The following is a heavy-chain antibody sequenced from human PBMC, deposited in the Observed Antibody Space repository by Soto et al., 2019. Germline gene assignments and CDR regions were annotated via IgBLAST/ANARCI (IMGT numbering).Heavy chain of an antibody. Sequence: SVKFSCTASGVTFGSDAITWVRQAPGQGLEWVGRIIPIFGTTNYAQNLQGRVTISADKSTLTSYMELHSLTSDDTALYYCARQRTDSAYYINWLDRLCQGIQVT. CDR2: IIPIFGTT. D-gene: IGHD3-9*01. CDR3: ARQRTDSAYYINWLDR. V-gene: IGHV1-69*06. CDR1: GVTFGSDA. J-gene: IGHJ5*02.